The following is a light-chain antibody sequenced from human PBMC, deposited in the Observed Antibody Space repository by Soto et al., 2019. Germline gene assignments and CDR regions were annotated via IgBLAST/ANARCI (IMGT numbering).Light chain of an antibody. J-gene: IGLJ2*01. V-gene: IGLV2-8*01. CDR2: EVS. CDR1: SSDVGGYNY. CDR3: SSYAGSNNLGV. Sequence: QSALTQPPSASGSPGQSVTISCTGTSSDVGGYNYVSWYQQHPGKAPKLMIYEVSKRPSGVPDRFSGSKSGNTASLTVSGLQGEDGAAYYCSSYAGSNNLGVFGGGTKVTVL.